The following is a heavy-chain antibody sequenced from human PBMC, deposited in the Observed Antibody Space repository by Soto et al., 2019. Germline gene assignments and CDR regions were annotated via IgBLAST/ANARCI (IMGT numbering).Heavy chain of an antibody. Sequence: PSETLSLTSTVSGGSISSYYWILIRQPPGKGLEWIGYIYYSGSTNYNPSLKSRVTISVDTSKNQFSLKLSSVTAADTAVYYCARVRVTTRLYYYYYGMDVWGQGTTVTVSS. CDR3: ARVRVTTRLYYYYYGMDV. CDR1: GGSISSYY. CDR2: IYYSGST. D-gene: IGHD4-17*01. J-gene: IGHJ6*02. V-gene: IGHV4-59*01.